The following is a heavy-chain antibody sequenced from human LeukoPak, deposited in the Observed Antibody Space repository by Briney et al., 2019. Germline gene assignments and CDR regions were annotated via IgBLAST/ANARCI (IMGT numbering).Heavy chain of an antibody. CDR2: INHSGST. D-gene: IGHD1-1*01. CDR3: AKITTLDY. CDR1: GGSFSGYY. Sequence: SEALSLTCAVYGGSFSGYYWSWIRQPPGKGLEWIGEINHSGSTNYNPSLKSRVTISVDTSKNQFSLRLNSVIAADTAIYYCAKITTLDYWGQGTLVTVSS. J-gene: IGHJ4*02. V-gene: IGHV4-34*01.